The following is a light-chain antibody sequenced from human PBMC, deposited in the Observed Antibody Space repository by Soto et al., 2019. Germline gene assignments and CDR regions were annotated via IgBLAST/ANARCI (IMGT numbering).Light chain of an antibody. CDR1: QSISSN. J-gene: IGKJ4*01. V-gene: IGKV3-15*01. CDR3: QQYNNWPLT. CDR2: DAS. Sequence: ETVMTQSPATLSVSPGERATLSCRASQSISSNLAWFQQKPRQAPRLLIYDASTMATGFPARFSGSGSGTEFTLTISSLQSEDFAVYYCQQYNNWPLTFGGGTKVDIK.